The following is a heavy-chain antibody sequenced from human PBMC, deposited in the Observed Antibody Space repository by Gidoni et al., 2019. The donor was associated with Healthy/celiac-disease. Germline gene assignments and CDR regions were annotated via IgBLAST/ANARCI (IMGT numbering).Heavy chain of an antibody. CDR3: AIVRYSSSSDFDY. CDR2: IYHSGRT. CDR1: GYSTSSGYY. D-gene: IGHD6-6*01. Sequence: QVQLQESGPGLVKPSENLSLTCAVSGYSTSSGYYWGWIPQHPGKGLEWIGSIYHSGRTDYNPSLKSRVTISVDTSKTHFSLKLSSVTAADSAVYYCAIVRYSSSSDFDYWCQGTLVTVSS. J-gene: IGHJ4*02. V-gene: IGHV4-38-2*01.